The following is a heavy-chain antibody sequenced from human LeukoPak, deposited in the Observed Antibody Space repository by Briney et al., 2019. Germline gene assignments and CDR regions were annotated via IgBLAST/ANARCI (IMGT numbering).Heavy chain of an antibody. V-gene: IGHV3-30-3*01. J-gene: IGHJ6*02. CDR1: GSTFSSYA. Sequence: GRSLRLSCAASGSTFSSYAMHWVRQAPGKGLEWVAVISYDGSNKYYADSVKGRFTISRDNSKNTLYLQMNSLRAEDTAVYYCARDSNEVVEVAATTYYYYGMDVWGQGTTVTVSS. CDR2: ISYDGSNK. CDR3: ARDSNEVVEVAATTYYYYGMDV. D-gene: IGHD2-15*01.